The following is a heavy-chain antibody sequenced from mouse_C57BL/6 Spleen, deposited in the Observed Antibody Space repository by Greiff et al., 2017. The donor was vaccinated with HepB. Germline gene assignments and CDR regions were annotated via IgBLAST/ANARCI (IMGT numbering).Heavy chain of an antibody. V-gene: IGHV3-8*01. D-gene: IGHD2-2*01. CDR3: ARSNHYYGYDQGYFDV. J-gene: IGHJ1*03. CDR1: GYSITSDY. Sequence: EVQLVESGPGLAQPSQTLSLTCSVTGYSITSDYWNWIRKFPGTKLEYMGYLSYSGNTYYNPSLKSRISITRDTSKNQYYLQLNSVTTEDTATYYCARSNHYYGYDQGYFDVWGTGTTVTVSS. CDR2: LSYSGNT.